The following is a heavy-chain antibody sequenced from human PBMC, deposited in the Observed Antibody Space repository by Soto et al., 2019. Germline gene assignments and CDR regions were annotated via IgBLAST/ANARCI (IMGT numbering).Heavy chain of an antibody. CDR1: GGSISSGGYY. J-gene: IGHJ4*02. CDR2: IYYSGST. Sequence: ASETLSLTCTVSGGSISSGGYYWSWICQHPGKGLEWIGYIYYSGSTYYNPSLKSRVTISVDTSKNQFSLKLSSVTAADTAVYYCARGPGIVGATSYFDYWGQGTLVTVSS. V-gene: IGHV4-31*03. CDR3: ARGPGIVGATSYFDY. D-gene: IGHD1-26*01.